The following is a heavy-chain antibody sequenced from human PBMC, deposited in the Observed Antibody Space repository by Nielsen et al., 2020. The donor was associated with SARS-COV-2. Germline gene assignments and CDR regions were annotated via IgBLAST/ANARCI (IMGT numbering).Heavy chain of an antibody. D-gene: IGHD2-2*02. CDR2: ISSSSSYT. V-gene: IGHV3-11*06. Sequence: GESLKISCAASGFTFSDYYMSWIRQAPGKGLEWVSYISSSSSYTNYADSVKGRFTISRDNAKNSLYLQMNSLRAEDTAVYYCARRGSYCSSTSCYRGDYFDYWGQGTLVTASS. J-gene: IGHJ4*02. CDR3: ARRGSYCSSTSCYRGDYFDY. CDR1: GFTFSDYY.